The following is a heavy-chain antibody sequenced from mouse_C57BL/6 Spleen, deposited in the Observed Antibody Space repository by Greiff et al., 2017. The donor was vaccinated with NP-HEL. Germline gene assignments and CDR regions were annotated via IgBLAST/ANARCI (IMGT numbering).Heavy chain of an antibody. CDR2: IYPGGGYT. V-gene: IGHV1-63*01. D-gene: IGHD1-1*01. CDR1: GYTFTNYW. J-gene: IGHJ2*01. CDR3: ARRGGSNYWYFDY. Sequence: VKLQESGAELVRPGTSVKMSCKASGYTFTNYWIGWAKQRPGHGLEWIGDIYPGGGYTNYNEKFKGKATLTADKSSSTAYMQFSSLTSEDSAIYYCARRGGSNYWYFDYWGQGTTLTVSS.